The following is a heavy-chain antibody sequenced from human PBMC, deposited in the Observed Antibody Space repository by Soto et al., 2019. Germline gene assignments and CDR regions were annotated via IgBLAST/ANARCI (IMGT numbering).Heavy chain of an antibody. V-gene: IGHV1-46*02. Sequence: SVKVSCEACGYIFYNYYIHAAIQATGQGLEWMGIINPNGGSTSNSQKFQGRVTLTTDTSTSTVFMELSSLRSEDTAVYYCARARSNYYYYGMDVWGQGTTVSSP. D-gene: IGHD2-15*01. J-gene: IGHJ6*02. CDR3: ARARSNYYYYGMDV. CDR1: GYIFYNYY. CDR2: INPNGGST.